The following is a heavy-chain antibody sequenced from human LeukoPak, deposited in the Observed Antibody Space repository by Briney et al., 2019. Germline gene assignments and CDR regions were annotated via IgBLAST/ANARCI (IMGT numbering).Heavy chain of an antibody. CDR1: GYAFTSYG. V-gene: IGHV1-18*01. CDR3: ARALKDSSGYYFLYYFDY. J-gene: IGHJ4*02. CDR2: VSAYNGNT. D-gene: IGHD3-22*01. Sequence: VASVKVPCKASGYAFTSYGISWVRQAPGQGLEWMGWVSAYNGNTNYAQKLQGRVTMTTDTSTSTAYMELRSLRSDDTAVYYCARALKDSSGYYFLYYFDYWGQGTLVTVSS.